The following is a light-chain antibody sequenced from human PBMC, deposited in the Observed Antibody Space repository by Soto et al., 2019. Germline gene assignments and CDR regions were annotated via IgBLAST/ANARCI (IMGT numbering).Light chain of an antibody. Sequence: EIVMTQSPATLSVSPGERATLSCRASQSVSINLAWYQQKPGQPPRLIIHGSSTRATDIPARFSGGGSGPEFTLTISGLQSEDFAVYYCQQYYNWSRTFGQGSKVEIK. CDR2: GSS. V-gene: IGKV3-15*01. J-gene: IGKJ1*01. CDR1: QSVSIN. CDR3: QQYYNWSRT.